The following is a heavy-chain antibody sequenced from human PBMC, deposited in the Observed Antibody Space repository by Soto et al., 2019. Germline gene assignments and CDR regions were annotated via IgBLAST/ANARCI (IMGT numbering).Heavy chain of an antibody. CDR3: AKDNARGWFGEPLSANWFDP. V-gene: IGHV3-23*01. Sequence: GGSLRLSCAASGFTFSSYAMSWVRQAPGKGLEWVSAISGSGGSTYYADSVKGRFTISRDNSKNTLYLQMNSLRAEDTAVYYCAKDNARGWFGEPLSANWFDPWGQGTLVTVSS. CDR1: GFTFSSYA. D-gene: IGHD3-10*01. J-gene: IGHJ5*02. CDR2: ISGSGGST.